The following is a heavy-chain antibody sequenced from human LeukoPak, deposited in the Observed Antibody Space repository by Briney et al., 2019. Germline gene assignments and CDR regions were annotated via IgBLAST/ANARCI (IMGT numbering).Heavy chain of an antibody. J-gene: IGHJ5*02. CDR3: AKDRDSSSWYQSSDWFDP. V-gene: IGHV1-2*02. Sequence: ASVKVSCKASGYTFTGYYMHWVRQAPGQGLEWMGWINPNSGGTNYAQKFQGRVTMTRDTSISTAYMELSSLRSEDTAVYYRAKDRDSSSWYQSSDWFDPWGQGTLVTVSS. D-gene: IGHD6-13*01. CDR2: INPNSGGT. CDR1: GYTFTGYY.